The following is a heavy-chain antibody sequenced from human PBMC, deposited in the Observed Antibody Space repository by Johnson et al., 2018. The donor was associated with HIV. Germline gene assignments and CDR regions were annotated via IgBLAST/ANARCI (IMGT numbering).Heavy chain of an antibody. CDR2: ISYDGSNK. Sequence: QVQLVESGGGVVQPGRSLRLSCAASGFTFSSYAMHWVRQAPGKGLEWVAVISYDGSNKYYADSVKGRFTISRDNSKNTLYLQMNSLRAEDTAVYYFARDRWYSSSSGGVDDAFDIWGQGTMVTVSS. D-gene: IGHD6-6*01. CDR3: ARDRWYSSSSGGVDDAFDI. V-gene: IGHV3-30*04. CDR1: GFTFSSYA. J-gene: IGHJ3*02.